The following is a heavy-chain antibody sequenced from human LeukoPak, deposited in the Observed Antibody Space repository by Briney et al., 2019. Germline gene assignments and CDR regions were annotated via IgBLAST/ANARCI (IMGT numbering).Heavy chain of an antibody. Sequence: PSETLSLTCTVSGGSISSYHWSWIRQPPGKGLEWISGSTNYNPSLKSRVTISVDTSKNQFSLKLSSVTAADTAVYYCASDYGDYIGASDTWGQGTMVTVSS. CDR3: ASDYGDYIGASDT. J-gene: IGHJ3*02. CDR1: GGSISSYH. D-gene: IGHD4-17*01. CDR2: GST. V-gene: IGHV4-59*01.